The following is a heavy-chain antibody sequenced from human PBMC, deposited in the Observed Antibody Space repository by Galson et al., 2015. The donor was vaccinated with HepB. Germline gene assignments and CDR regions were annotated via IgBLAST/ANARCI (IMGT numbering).Heavy chain of an antibody. CDR3: AKGERGDDAFDI. D-gene: IGHD1-1*01. CDR2: ISSSSSYT. CDR1: GFTFSDYY. V-gene: IGHV3-11*06. J-gene: IGHJ3*02. Sequence: SLRLSCAASGFTFSDYYMSWIRQAPGKGLEWVSYISSSSSYTNYADSVKGRFTISRDNAKNSLYLQMNSLRAEDTAVYYCAKGERGDDAFDIWGQGTMVTVSS.